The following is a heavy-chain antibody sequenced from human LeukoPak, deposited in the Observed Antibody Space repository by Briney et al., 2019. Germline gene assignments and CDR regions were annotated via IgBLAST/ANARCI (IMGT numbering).Heavy chain of an antibody. D-gene: IGHD5-18*01. J-gene: IGHJ4*01. V-gene: IGHV4-59*01. CDR3: ASSGRGYSYGTIDY. Sequence: SETLSLTCTVSGGSLSDYYWSWIRQTPGKGLEWIGYFFYSGITNYHPSLKSRVTISVDASRTQFSLRLRSVTAADTAVYYCASSGRGYSYGTIDYWGHETLVTVPS. CDR1: GGSLSDYY. CDR2: FFYSGIT.